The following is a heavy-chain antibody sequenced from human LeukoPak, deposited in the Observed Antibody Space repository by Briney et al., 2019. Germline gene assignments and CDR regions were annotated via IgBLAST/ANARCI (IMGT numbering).Heavy chain of an antibody. CDR1: GGSFSGYY. V-gene: IGHV4-34*01. D-gene: IGHD3-9*01. CDR3: AITNYDILTGYYQHAFDI. J-gene: IGHJ3*02. Sequence: SETLSLTCAVYGGSFSGYYWSWIRQPPGKGLEWIGSIYYSGSTYYNPSLKSRVTISVDTSKNQFSLKLSSVTAADTAVYYCAITNYDILTGYYQHAFDIWGQGTMVTVSS. CDR2: IYYSGST.